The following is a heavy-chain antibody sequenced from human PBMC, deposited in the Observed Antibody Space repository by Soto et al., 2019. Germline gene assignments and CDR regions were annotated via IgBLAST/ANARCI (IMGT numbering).Heavy chain of an antibody. V-gene: IGHV5-51*01. J-gene: IGHJ6*02. Sequence: PGESLKISCKGSGYSFTSYWIGWVRQMPGKGLEWMGIIYPGDSDTRYSPSFQGQVTISADKSISTAYLQWSSLKASDTAMYYCASHRRDGYNYGYYYYGMDVWGQGTTVTVSS. D-gene: IGHD5-12*01. CDR3: ASHRRDGYNYGYYYYGMDV. CDR2: IYPGDSDT. CDR1: GYSFTSYW.